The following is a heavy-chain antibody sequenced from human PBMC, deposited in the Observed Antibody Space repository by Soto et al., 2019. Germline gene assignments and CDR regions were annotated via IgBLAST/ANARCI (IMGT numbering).Heavy chain of an antibody. CDR2: VYPGDSNT. D-gene: IGHD3-3*01. CDR1: GYSFTSYW. J-gene: IGHJ4*02. Sequence: PGESLKISCKGSGYSFTSYWIGWVRQMPGKGLEWMGIVYPGDSNTIYSPSFRGQVTISADTSVSTAYLQWSSLEASDTAIYYCARGVDGHTWSLYWGQGTLVTVSS. CDR3: ARGVDGHTWSLY. V-gene: IGHV5-51*01.